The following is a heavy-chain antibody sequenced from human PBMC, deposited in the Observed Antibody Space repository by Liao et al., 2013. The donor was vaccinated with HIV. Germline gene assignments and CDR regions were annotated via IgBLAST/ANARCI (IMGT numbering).Heavy chain of an antibody. CDR1: GGSFSGYY. CDR2: INHSGST. J-gene: IGHJ3*02. D-gene: IGHD3-10*01. Sequence: QVQLQQWGAGLLKPSETLSLTCAVYGGSFSGYYWSWIRQPPGKGLEWIGEINHSGSTNYNPSLKSRVTISVDTSKNQFSLKLSSVTAADTAVYYCARTLLILWFGELRGGDAFDIWGQGTMVTVSS. CDR3: ARTLLILWFGELRGGDAFDI. V-gene: IGHV4-34*01.